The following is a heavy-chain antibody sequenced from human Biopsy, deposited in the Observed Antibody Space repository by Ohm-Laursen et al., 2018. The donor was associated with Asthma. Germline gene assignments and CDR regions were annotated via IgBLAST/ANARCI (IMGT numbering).Heavy chain of an antibody. J-gene: IGHJ5*02. Sequence: LSLTCAASGFRFDDYTMVWVRQPPGKGLQWVALISWDAGRTHYADSVKGRVTVSRDNSKNSLYLQMNSLKPEDSGLYYCSKALVPTGLTSWFDPWGQGTLVTVSS. D-gene: IGHD5-18*01. CDR2: ISWDAGRT. CDR3: SKALVPTGLTSWFDP. V-gene: IGHV3-43*01. CDR1: GFRFDDYT.